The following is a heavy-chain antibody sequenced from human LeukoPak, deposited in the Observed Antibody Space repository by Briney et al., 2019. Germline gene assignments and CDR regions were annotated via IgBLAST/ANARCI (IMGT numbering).Heavy chain of an antibody. V-gene: IGHV1-69*13. CDR3: ARDQDHIAVAGIDY. J-gene: IGHJ4*02. Sequence: SVKVSCKASGGTFSSYAISWVRQAPGQGLEWMGGIIPIFGTANYAQKFQGRVTITADESTSTAYMELSSLRSEDTAVYYCARDQDHIAVAGIDYWGQGTLVTVSS. CDR1: GGTFSSYA. D-gene: IGHD6-19*01. CDR2: IIPIFGTA.